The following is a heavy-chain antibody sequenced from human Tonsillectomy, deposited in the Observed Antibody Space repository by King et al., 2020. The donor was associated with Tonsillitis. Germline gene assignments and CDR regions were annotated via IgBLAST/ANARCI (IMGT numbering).Heavy chain of an antibody. CDR2: IRSGSSPL. V-gene: IGHV3-48*01. D-gene: IGHD1-20*01. CDR1: GFTFSSYP. J-gene: IGHJ4*02. Sequence: AQLVQSGGGLVQPGGSLRLSCAASGFTFSSYPINWVRQAPGKGLEWVSHIRSGSSPLLYADSVKGRFTISRDDGKNSLYLQMNSLRAEDTAVYYCVRDDNWAFDYWGQGTQVTVSS. CDR3: VRDDNWAFDY.